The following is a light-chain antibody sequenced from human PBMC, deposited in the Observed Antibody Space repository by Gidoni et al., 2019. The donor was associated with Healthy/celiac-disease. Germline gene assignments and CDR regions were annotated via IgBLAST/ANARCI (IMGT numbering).Light chain of an antibody. CDR1: QSVSSY. CDR2: DAS. CDR3: QQRSNWPLYT. Sequence: IVLTHSHATLSLSPGERATLSCRASQSVSSYLAWSQQKPGQAPSLLIYDASNRATGIPARFSGSGAGTDFTLTISSLEPEDFAVYYCQQRSNWPLYTFGQGTKLEIK. J-gene: IGKJ2*01. V-gene: IGKV3-11*01.